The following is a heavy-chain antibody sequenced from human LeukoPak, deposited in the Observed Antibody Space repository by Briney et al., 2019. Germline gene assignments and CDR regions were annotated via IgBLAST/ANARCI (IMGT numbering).Heavy chain of an antibody. Sequence: GGSLRLSCAASGFTFSNYWMHWVRQAPGKGLEWVSAISGSGGSTYYADSVKGRFTISRDNSKNTLYLQMNSLRAEDTAVYYCAKAGYSSSWRSWFDPWGQGTLVTVSS. CDR3: AKAGYSSSWRSWFDP. J-gene: IGHJ5*02. D-gene: IGHD6-13*01. CDR1: GFTFSNYW. CDR2: ISGSGGST. V-gene: IGHV3-23*01.